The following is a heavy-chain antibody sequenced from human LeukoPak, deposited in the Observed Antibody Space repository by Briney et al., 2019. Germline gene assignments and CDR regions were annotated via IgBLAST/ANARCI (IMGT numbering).Heavy chain of an antibody. V-gene: IGHV3-23*01. J-gene: IGHJ4*02. Sequence: PGGSLRLSCAASGFTFSSYAMSWVRQAPGQGLEWVSAISGSGGSTYYADYVKGRFTISRDNSKSTLYLQMNSLRAEDTAVYYCAKGAGRIQLWLIDYWGQGTLVTVSS. D-gene: IGHD5-18*01. CDR3: AKGAGRIQLWLIDY. CDR2: ISGSGGST. CDR1: GFTFSSYA.